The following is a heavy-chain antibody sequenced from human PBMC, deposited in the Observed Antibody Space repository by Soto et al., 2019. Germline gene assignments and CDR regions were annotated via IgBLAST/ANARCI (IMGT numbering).Heavy chain of an antibody. CDR1: GFAFSTFG. D-gene: IGHD2-2*01. V-gene: IGHV3-30*03. Sequence: PGGSLRLSCAASGFAFSTFGMHWVRQAPGKGLEWMAVISYDGSNKNYADFVKGRFTISRDNSKNTLYLQMNSLRAEDTAVYYCARGGMPDIVVVPAASNWFDPWGQGTLVTVSS. J-gene: IGHJ5*02. CDR2: ISYDGSNK. CDR3: ARGGMPDIVVVPAASNWFDP.